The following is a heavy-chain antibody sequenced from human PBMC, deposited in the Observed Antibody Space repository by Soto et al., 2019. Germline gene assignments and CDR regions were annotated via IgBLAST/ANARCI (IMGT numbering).Heavy chain of an antibody. CDR1: GGTFSSYA. CDR3: GGADIVVVGPGWFDH. D-gene: IGHD2-15*01. J-gene: IGHJ5*02. CDR2: IITIFGTA. V-gene: IGHV1-69*01. Sequence: QVQLVQSGAEVKKPGASVKFSCKASGGTFSSYAISWVRQAPGQGLEWMGGIITIFGTANYAQKYQGRVTITADETTSTAKMQRSSRRAEETAVYYWGGADIVVVGPGWFDHWGQGTLVTVSS.